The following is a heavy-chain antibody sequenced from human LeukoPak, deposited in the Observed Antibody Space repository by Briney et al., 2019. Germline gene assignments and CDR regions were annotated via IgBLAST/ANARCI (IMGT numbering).Heavy chain of an antibody. CDR1: GYTFTDYY. CDR3: ARVRDYGDNLDAFYI. CDR2: INPNSGGT. D-gene: IGHD4-23*01. V-gene: IGHV1-2*02. J-gene: IGHJ3*02. Sequence: ASVKVSCKASGYTFTDYYMHWLRQAPGQGLEWMGWINPNSGGTDSARKFQGRVTMTRDTSINTAYMELSRLRSDDTAVYYCARVRDYGDNLDAFYIWGQGTMVIVSS.